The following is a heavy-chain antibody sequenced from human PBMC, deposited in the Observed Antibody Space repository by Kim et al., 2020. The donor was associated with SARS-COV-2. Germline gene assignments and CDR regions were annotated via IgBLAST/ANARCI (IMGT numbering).Heavy chain of an antibody. Sequence: SVKVSCKASEGTFSSFAISWVRQAPGQGLEWMGGITGMFGTTNYAQTFQGRLTITAVELTSTAYMELSSLRSDDTAVYYCARSPYYYDSGAYYHWGQGTLVTVSS. J-gene: IGHJ5*02. D-gene: IGHD3-16*01. CDR2: ITGMFGTT. V-gene: IGHV1-69*13. CDR1: EGTFSSFA. CDR3: ARSPYYYDSGAYYH.